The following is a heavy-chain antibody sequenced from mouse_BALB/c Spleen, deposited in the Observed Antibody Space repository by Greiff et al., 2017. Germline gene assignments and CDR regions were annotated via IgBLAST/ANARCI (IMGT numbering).Heavy chain of an antibody. J-gene: IGHJ4*01. V-gene: IGHV1-5*01. CDR3: TIYGIQSDYAMDY. CDR2: IYPGNSDT. Sequence: EVQLQQSGTVLARPGASVKMSCKASGYTFTSYWMHWVKQRPGQGLEWIGAIYPGNSDTSYNQKFKGKAKLTAVTSTSTAYMELSSLTNEDSAVYYCTIYGIQSDYAMDYWGQGTSVTVSA. CDR1: GYTFTSYW. D-gene: IGHD2-1*01.